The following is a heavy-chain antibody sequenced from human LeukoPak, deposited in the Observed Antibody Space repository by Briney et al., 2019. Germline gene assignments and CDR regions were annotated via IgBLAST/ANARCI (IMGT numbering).Heavy chain of an antibody. D-gene: IGHD5-18*01. V-gene: IGHV4-34*01. CDR2: INHSGST. CDR3: ARGCSYGGAYYFDY. J-gene: IGHJ4*02. Sequence: SETLSLTCAVYGGSFSGYYWSWIRQPPGKGLEWIGEINHSGSTNYNPSLKSRVTISVDTSKNQFSLKLSSVTAADTAVYYCARGCSYGGAYYFDYWGQGTLVTVSS. CDR1: GGSFSGYY.